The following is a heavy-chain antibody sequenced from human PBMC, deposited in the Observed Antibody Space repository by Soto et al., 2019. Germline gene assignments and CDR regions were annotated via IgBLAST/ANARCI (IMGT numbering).Heavy chain of an antibody. CDR1: VLTGSGKKY. D-gene: IGHD4-4*01. V-gene: IGHV3-53*01. Sequence: PGWAQSAFCEGSVLTGSGKKYVTCVRQAPGKGLEWVSGFYDLDGTYYADSLKGRFTTSGDSSRTIVYLQMNGLRPEDTAVYYCATWHLQEHAYDVWGQGTTVNV. CDR2: FYDLDGT. CDR3: ATWHLQEHAYDV. J-gene: IGHJ3*01.